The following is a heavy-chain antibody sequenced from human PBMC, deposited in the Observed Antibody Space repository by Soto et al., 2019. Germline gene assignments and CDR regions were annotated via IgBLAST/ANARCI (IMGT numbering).Heavy chain of an antibody. CDR2: IYWDDDK. V-gene: IGHV2-5*02. Sequence: QITLKESGPTLVKPTQTLTLTCTFSGFSLRTSGVGVGWIRQPPGKALEWLALIYWDDDKRYSPSLKSRLTIPKDTSKNQVVLRMTNMDPVDTATYYSAIGDGYLYDISGRLGFDPWGQGTLVTVSS. J-gene: IGHJ5*02. CDR3: AIGDGYLYDISGRLGFDP. CDR1: GFSLRTSGVG. D-gene: IGHD3-22*01.